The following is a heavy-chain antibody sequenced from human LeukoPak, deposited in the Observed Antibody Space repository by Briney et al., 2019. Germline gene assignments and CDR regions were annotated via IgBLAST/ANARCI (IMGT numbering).Heavy chain of an antibody. CDR1: GFAFSSYA. J-gene: IGHJ4*02. Sequence: SGRSLRLSCAASGFAFSSYAMHWVRQAPGKGLEWVAVISYDGSNKYYADSVKGRFTISRDNSRNTLYLQMNSLRAEDTAVYYCARGTEGIAVAETLYYFDYWGQGTLVTVSS. D-gene: IGHD6-19*01. CDR2: ISYDGSNK. CDR3: ARGTEGIAVAETLYYFDY. V-gene: IGHV3-30*04.